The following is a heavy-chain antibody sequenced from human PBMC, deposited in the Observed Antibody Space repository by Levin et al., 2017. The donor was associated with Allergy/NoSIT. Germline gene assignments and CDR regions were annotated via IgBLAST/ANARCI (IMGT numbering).Heavy chain of an antibody. CDR1: GFDFSSYG. CDR2: ISYEGTHK. V-gene: IGHV3-30*03. CDR3: ARDRASGFYDLFGY. D-gene: IGHD3-22*01. J-gene: IGHJ4*02. Sequence: AGGSLRLSCAASGFDFSSYGMHWVRQGPGKGLEWVGVISYEGTHKFYADSVKGRFTISRDNSKNTLFLQMNSLSAEDTAVYYCARDRASGFYDLFGYCGQGTLVAVSS.